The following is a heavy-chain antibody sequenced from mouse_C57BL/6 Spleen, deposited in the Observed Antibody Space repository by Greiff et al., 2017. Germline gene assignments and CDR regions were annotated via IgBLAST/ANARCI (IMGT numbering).Heavy chain of an antibody. D-gene: IGHD2-14*01. CDR1: GFTFSDYG. CDR3: AREVPYYYAMAY. CDR2: ISSGSSTI. V-gene: IGHV5-17*01. Sequence: EVQLQQSGGGLVKPGGSLKLSCAASGFTFSDYGMHWVRQAPEKGLEWVAYISSGSSTIYSADTVKGRFTISRDNAKNTLFLQMTSLRSEDTAMYYCAREVPYYYAMAYWGQGTSVTVSS. J-gene: IGHJ4*01.